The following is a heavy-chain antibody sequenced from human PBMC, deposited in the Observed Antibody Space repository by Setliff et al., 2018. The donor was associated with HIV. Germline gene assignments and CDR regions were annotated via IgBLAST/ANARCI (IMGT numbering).Heavy chain of an antibody. V-gene: IGHV1-18*01. CDR3: AREREIVGAGNYMDV. CDR1: GYTFTSYG. Sequence: ASVKVSCKASGYTFTSYGISWVRQAPGQGLEWMGWISAYNGTANYAQKFQGRVTITADESTSTAYMELSSLRSEDTAVYYCAREREIVGAGNYMDVWGKGTTVTVSS. J-gene: IGHJ6*03. CDR2: ISAYNGTA. D-gene: IGHD1-26*01.